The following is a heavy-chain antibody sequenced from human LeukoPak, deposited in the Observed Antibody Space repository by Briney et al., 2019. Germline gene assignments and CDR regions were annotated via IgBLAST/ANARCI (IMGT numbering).Heavy chain of an antibody. CDR2: IKEDGSQK. CDR1: GFTFSSYW. CDR3: AGEDTYSSDTWYGPDY. J-gene: IGHJ4*02. Sequence: GGSLRLSCAVSGFTFSSYWMSWVRQAPGKGLEWVANIKEDGSQKNYVDSVKGRFTISRDDAKNSLSLQMNSLRADDTAVYYCAGEDTYSSDTWYGPDYWGQGTLVTVSS. V-gene: IGHV3-7*01. D-gene: IGHD4-11*01.